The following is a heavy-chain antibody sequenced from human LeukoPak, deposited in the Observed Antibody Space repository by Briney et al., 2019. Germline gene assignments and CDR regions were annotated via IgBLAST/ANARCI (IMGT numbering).Heavy chain of an antibody. CDR1: GFSFSIYT. CDR3: AKLVGASNFDC. Sequence: GGSLRLSCAASGFSFSIYTMYWVRQAPGKGLEWVSGVTGSGSSTFYADSVKGRFTISRDNSKNTLYLQMISLRAEDTAVYYCAKLVGASNFDCWGQGTLVTVSS. V-gene: IGHV3-23*01. D-gene: IGHD1-26*01. CDR2: VTGSGSST. J-gene: IGHJ4*02.